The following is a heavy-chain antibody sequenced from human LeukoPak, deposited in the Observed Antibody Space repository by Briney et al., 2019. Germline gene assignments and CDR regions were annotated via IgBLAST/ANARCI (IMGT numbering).Heavy chain of an antibody. CDR2: FSGSGAGT. CDR3: AKMVREFYTISYYFDY. D-gene: IGHD2-8*01. Sequence: GGSLRLSCAASGFTFSSYAMNWVRQAPGKGLEWVSGFSGSGAGTYYADSVKGRFTISRDNSKNTLYLQMNSLRAEDTAVYYCAKMVREFYTISYYFDYWGQGTLVTVSS. V-gene: IGHV3-23*01. CDR1: GFTFSSYA. J-gene: IGHJ4*02.